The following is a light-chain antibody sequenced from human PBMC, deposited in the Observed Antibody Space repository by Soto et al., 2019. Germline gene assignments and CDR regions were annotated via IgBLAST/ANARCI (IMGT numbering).Light chain of an antibody. CDR3: QQSYSTPHT. CDR1: QSISTY. J-gene: IGKJ2*01. Sequence: DIQMTQSPSSLSASVGDRFSITCRARQSISTYLNWYQQKQGKAPNLLIYAASTLHSGVPSRFSGSVSGTDFTLTISSLQPEDFATYHCQQSYSTPHTFGQGTKLEIK. V-gene: IGKV1-39*01. CDR2: AAS.